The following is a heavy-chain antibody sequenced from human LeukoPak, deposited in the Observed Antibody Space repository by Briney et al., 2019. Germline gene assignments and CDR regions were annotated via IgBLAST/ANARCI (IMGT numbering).Heavy chain of an antibody. CDR3: ARGPYSSSWYGGWFDP. V-gene: IGHV3-7*01. J-gene: IGHJ5*02. D-gene: IGHD6-13*01. CDR1: GFTFSSYW. Sequence: GTLRLSCAASGFTFSSYWMSWVRQAPGKGLEWAANIKQDGSEKYYVDSVKGRFTISRDNAKNSLYLQTNSLRAEGTAVYYCARGPYSSSWYGGWFDPWGQGTLVTVSS. CDR2: IKQDGSEK.